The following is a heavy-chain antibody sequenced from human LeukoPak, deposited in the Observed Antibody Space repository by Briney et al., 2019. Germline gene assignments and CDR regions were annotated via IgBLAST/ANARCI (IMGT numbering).Heavy chain of an antibody. V-gene: IGHV3-30*02. CDR1: GFTFSRYG. CDR3: AKDSAAPISITMVRGRWYFDY. Sequence: PGGSLRLSCAPSGFTFSRYGMHWVRQAPGKGLEWVAFIRYDGSNKYYADSVKGRFTISRDNSKNTLFLQMNSLRPEDTAVYYCAKDSAAPISITMVRGRWYFDYWGQGTLVTVSS. J-gene: IGHJ4*02. CDR2: IRYDGSNK. D-gene: IGHD3-10*01.